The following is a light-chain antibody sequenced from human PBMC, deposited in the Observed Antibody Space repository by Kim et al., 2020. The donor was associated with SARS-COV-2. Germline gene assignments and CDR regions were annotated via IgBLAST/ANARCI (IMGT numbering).Light chain of an antibody. V-gene: IGKV1-9*01. CDR2: AAS. Sequence: SASVGDRVTITCRASNGISSYLAWYQQKPGKAPKLLIYAASTLQSGVPSRFSGSGSGPEFTLTISSLQPEDFATYYCQQLNSYPLTFGQGTKLEI. CDR1: NGISSY. J-gene: IGKJ2*01. CDR3: QQLNSYPLT.